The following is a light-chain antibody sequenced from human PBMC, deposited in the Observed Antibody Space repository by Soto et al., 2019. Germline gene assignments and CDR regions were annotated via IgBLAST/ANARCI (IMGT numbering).Light chain of an antibody. Sequence: DIQMTQSPSTLSASVGDGVTITCRASQTISVWLAWYQQRPGKAPKFLIYDASSLETGVPSRFSGSGSGTEFTLTIRSLQPDDFAMYYCQQYDNFPQTFGQGTRVEIK. J-gene: IGKJ1*01. V-gene: IGKV1-5*01. CDR1: QTISVW. CDR3: QQYDNFPQT. CDR2: DAS.